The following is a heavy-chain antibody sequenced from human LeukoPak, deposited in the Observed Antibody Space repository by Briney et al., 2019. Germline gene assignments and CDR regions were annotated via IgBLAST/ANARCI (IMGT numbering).Heavy chain of an antibody. J-gene: IGHJ5*02. Sequence: SETLSLTCTVSGGSISSGGYYWSWIRQHPGKGLEWIGYIHHSGSTYCNPSLKSRLIISLDTSKNQFPLKLNSVTAADTAVYYCANYGSGSYRFDPWGQGTLVTVSS. CDR2: IHHSGST. CDR1: GGSISSGGYY. D-gene: IGHD3-10*01. CDR3: ANYGSGSYRFDP. V-gene: IGHV4-31*03.